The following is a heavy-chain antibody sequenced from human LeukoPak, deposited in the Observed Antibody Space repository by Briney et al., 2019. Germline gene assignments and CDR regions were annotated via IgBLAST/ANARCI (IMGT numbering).Heavy chain of an antibody. Sequence: GGSLRLSCAASGFTFSSYGMSWVRQAPGKGLEWVSAISGSGGSTYYADSVKGRFTISRDNSKNTLYLQMNSLRAEDTAVYYCAKIDGEQWLAEVIDYWGQGTLVTVSS. J-gene: IGHJ4*02. CDR2: ISGSGGST. CDR1: GFTFSSYG. V-gene: IGHV3-23*01. D-gene: IGHD6-19*01. CDR3: AKIDGEQWLAEVIDY.